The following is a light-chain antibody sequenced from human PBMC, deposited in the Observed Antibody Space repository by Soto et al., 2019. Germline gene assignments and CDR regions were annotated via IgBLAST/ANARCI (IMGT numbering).Light chain of an antibody. CDR2: DAS. Sequence: DIKMTQSPSTLSDYVGDIVTITCRASQSISHFLAWYQQKPGKVPKLLIYDASNLGSGVPSRFSGSGSGTDFTLNISGLQPDDFTTYYCQQYTSYSRAVGQGTQVDI. J-gene: IGKJ1*01. CDR1: QSISHF. V-gene: IGKV1-5*01. CDR3: QQYTSYSRA.